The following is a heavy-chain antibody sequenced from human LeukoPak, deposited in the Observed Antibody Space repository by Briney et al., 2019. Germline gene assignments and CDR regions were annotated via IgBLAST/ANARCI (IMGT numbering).Heavy chain of an antibody. V-gene: IGHV1-18*01. Sequence: WASVKVSCKASGYAFSNSGISWVRQAPGQGLEWMGWITPNNGYAHYAQKLQGRGTITTDTFTRTAYMELRSLRSDDTAVYYCARNKSTTLGDYWGQGTLVTVSS. CDR2: ITPNNGYA. D-gene: IGHD2-2*01. CDR1: GYAFSNSG. CDR3: ARNKSTTLGDY. J-gene: IGHJ4*02.